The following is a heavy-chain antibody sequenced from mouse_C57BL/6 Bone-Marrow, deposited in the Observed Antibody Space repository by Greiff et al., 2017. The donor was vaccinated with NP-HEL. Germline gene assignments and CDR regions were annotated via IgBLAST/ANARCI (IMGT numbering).Heavy chain of an antibody. Sequence: QVQLKESGAELVRPGTSVKVSCKASGYAFTNYLIEWVKQRPGQGLEWIGVINPGSGGTTYNEKFKGKATLTADKSSSTAYMQLSSLTSEDSAVYFCAIYDYVPCDYWGQGTTLTVSS. CDR3: AIYDYVPCDY. CDR2: INPGSGGT. V-gene: IGHV1-54*01. D-gene: IGHD2-4*01. CDR1: GYAFTNYL. J-gene: IGHJ2*01.